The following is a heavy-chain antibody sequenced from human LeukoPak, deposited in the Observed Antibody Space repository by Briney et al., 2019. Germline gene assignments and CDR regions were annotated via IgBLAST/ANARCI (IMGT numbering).Heavy chain of an antibody. CDR2: INHSGST. CDR1: GGSFSGYY. V-gene: IGHV4-34*01. CDR3: ARYPGGGSSWYGYWFDP. D-gene: IGHD6-13*01. J-gene: IGHJ5*02. Sequence: SETLSLTCAVYGGSFSGYYWSWIRQPPGKGLEWIGEINHSGSTNYNPSLKSRVTISVDTSKNQFSLKLSSVTAADTAVYYCARYPGGGSSWYGYWFDPWGQGTLVTVSS.